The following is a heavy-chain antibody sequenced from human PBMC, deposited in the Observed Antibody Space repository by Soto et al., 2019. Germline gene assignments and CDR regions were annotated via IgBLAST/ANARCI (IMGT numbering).Heavy chain of an antibody. J-gene: IGHJ4*02. V-gene: IGHV3-74*01. Sequence: GSLRLSCTASGFIFSHYWMHWVRQAPGKGLMWVSRIRGDGLETNCAESVRGRFTVSRDNAKDTVYLQMNSLRAEDTAVYYCTKDLHIAATDYWGQGTLVTVSS. CDR2: IRGDGLET. D-gene: IGHD6-13*01. CDR3: TKDLHIAATDY. CDR1: GFIFSHYW.